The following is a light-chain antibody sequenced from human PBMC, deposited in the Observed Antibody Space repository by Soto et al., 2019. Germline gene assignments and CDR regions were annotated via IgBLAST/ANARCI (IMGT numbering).Light chain of an antibody. CDR2: DAS. J-gene: IGKJ4*01. V-gene: IGKV3-11*01. CDR3: QQFSSYPLT. CDR1: QSVYTY. Sequence: EILLTQSPGTLSVSPGERVTLSCRASQSVYTYLAWYQQKPGQAPRILIYDASNRATGIPARFSGSGSGTDFTLPISRLEPEDFEVYYCQQFSSYPLTFGQGTKVDIK.